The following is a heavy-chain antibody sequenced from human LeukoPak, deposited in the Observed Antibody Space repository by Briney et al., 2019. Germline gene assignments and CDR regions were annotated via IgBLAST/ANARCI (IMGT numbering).Heavy chain of an antibody. CDR1: GYTFTSYG. CDR2: VSAFNDDR. V-gene: IGHV1-18*01. Sequence: GASVKVSCKASGYTFTSYGISWVRQAPGQGLEWMGWVSAFNDDRNYVQKFQGRVTMTSDTSTSTAYMELKSLTSDDTAVYYCARGGYSVPFDYWGQGTLVTVSS. J-gene: IGHJ4*02. D-gene: IGHD1-26*01. CDR3: ARGGYSVPFDY.